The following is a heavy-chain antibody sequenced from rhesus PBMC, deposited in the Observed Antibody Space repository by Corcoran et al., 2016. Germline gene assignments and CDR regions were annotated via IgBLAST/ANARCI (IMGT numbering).Heavy chain of an antibody. Sequence: QVQLQESGPGLVKPSEALSLTCAVSGGSISGDYYWGWIGHPPGRGLEWIGNIYGNSASTYYNPSLKSRVTISKDTSKNQFSLKLTSVTAADTAVYYCARVYSSYFYYFDYWGQGVLVTVSS. CDR3: ARVYSSYFYYFDY. V-gene: IGHV4S7*01. J-gene: IGHJ4*01. D-gene: IGHD3-9*01. CDR1: GGSISGDYY. CDR2: IYGNSAST.